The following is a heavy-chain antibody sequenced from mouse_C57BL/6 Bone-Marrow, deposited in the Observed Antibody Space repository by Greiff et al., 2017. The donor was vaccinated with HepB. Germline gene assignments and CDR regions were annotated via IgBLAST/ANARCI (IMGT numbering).Heavy chain of an antibody. J-gene: IGHJ3*01. Sequence: EVKLVESGGGLVQSGRSLRLSCATSGFTFSDFYMDWVRQAPGKGLEWIAASRNKANDYTTEYSAAVKGRFIVSRDSSQSILYLQMNALGAEDTAIYYCARDSWFAYWGQGTLVTVSA. CDR3: ARDSWFAY. CDR1: GFTFSDFY. V-gene: IGHV7-1*01. CDR2: SRNKANDYTT.